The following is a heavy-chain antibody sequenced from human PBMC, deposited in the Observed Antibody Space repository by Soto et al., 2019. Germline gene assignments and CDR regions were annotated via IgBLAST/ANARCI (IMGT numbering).Heavy chain of an antibody. J-gene: IGHJ4*02. CDR2: VIPNLGVT. Sequence: SVKVSCKASGGTLSCYTFSWVRQAPGQGLEWMGRVIPNLGVTNYAKKFQGRFTIVVDTSTSTAYMELKSLRYEDTAVYYCARDKGYCSDTSCPDFAYWGQGTLVTVS. CDR1: GGTLSCYT. D-gene: IGHD2-15*01. CDR3: ARDKGYCSDTSCPDFAY. V-gene: IGHV1-69*04.